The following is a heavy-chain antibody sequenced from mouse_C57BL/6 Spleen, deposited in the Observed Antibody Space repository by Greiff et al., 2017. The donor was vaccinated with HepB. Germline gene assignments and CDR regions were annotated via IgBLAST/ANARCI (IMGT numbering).Heavy chain of an antibody. D-gene: IGHD4-1*01. CDR1: GYTFTSYW. Sequence: VQLQQSGAELAKPGASVKLSCKASGYTFTSYWMHWVKQRPGQGLEWIGYINPSSGYTKYNQKFKDKATLTADKSSSTAYLQLISLTSEDSAVYYCASPNWDNAMDYWGQGTSGTVSS. CDR2: INPSSGYT. V-gene: IGHV1-7*01. CDR3: ASPNWDNAMDY. J-gene: IGHJ4*01.